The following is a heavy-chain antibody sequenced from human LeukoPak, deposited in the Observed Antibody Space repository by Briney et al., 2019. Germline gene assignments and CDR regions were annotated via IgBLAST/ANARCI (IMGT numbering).Heavy chain of an antibody. J-gene: IGHJ6*02. CDR2: IKSDGSDT. V-gene: IGHV3-74*01. Sequence: PGGSLRLSCAASGFTFSTYWMHWVRQAPGEGLVWVSRIKSDGSDTSYADSVKGRFIISRDNAKNTLYLQMNSLRAEDTAVYYCTRGISYTMNIWGQGTTVTVSS. D-gene: IGHD2/OR15-2a*01. CDR3: TRGISYTMNI. CDR1: GFTFSTYW.